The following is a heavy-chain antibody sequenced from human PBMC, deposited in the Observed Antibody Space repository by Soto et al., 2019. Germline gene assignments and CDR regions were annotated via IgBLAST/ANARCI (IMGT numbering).Heavy chain of an antibody. V-gene: IGHV3-30-3*01. CDR3: ARNPDLAVAGSYYFDY. J-gene: IGHJ4*02. Sequence: QPGGSLRLSCAASGFTFSSYAMHWVRQAPGKGLEWVAVISYDGSNKYYADSVKGRFTISRDNSKNTLYLQMNSLRAEDTAVYYCARNPDLAVAGSYYFDYWGQGTLVTVSS. CDR1: GFTFSSYA. CDR2: ISYDGSNK. D-gene: IGHD6-19*01.